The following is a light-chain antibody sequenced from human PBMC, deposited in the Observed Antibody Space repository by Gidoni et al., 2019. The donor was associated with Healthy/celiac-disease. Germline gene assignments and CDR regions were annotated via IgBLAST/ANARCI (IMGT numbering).Light chain of an antibody. Sequence: DIVMTQSPVSPAVSLGERATINCKSSQRVLYSSNNKNYLAWYQQKPGQPPKLLIYWASTRESGVPDRFSGSGSGTDFTLTISSLQAEDVAVYYCQQYYSTPPTFGQGTKVEIK. CDR3: QQYYSTPPT. CDR2: WAS. J-gene: IGKJ1*01. V-gene: IGKV4-1*01. CDR1: QRVLYSSNNKNY.